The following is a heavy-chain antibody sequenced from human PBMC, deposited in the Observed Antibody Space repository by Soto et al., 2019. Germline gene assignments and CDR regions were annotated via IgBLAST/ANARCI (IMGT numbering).Heavy chain of an antibody. CDR1: GFTFSASA. CDR2: IRSKANSYAT. J-gene: IGHJ4*02. CDR3: TRYPDSIATPFDY. D-gene: IGHD6-6*01. Sequence: EVQLVESGGGLVQPGGSLKLSCAASGFTFSASAMHSVRQASGKGLEWVGRIRSKANSYATAYAASVKGRFTISRDDSKNMAYLQMNSLTIEDTAVYYCTRYPDSIATPFDYWGQATLVTVSS. V-gene: IGHV3-73*01.